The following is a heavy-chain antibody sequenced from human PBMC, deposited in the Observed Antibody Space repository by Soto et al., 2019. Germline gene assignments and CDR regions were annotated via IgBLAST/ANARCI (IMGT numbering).Heavy chain of an antibody. CDR1: GGSSSGSSCY. Sequence: PSVTLCVRSTVAGGSSSGSSCYWGWIRQPPGKGLEWIVSIYYSGSTYYNPSLKSRVTISVDTSKNQFSLKLSSVTAADTAVYYCARDRHAGFTHYLDPRGQGTLVTVSS. V-gene: IGHV4-39*07. CDR2: IYYSGST. CDR3: ARDRHAGFTHYLDP. J-gene: IGHJ5*02. D-gene: IGHD1-26*01.